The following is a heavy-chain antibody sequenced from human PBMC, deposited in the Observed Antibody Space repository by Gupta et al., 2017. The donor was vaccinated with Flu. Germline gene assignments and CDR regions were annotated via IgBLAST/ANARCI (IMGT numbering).Heavy chain of an antibody. CDR3: ARIRRYSYGYKDNYYYYGMDV. V-gene: IGHV2-26*01. CDR1: GFSLRNARMG. J-gene: IGHJ6*02. CDR2: IFSNDEK. Sequence: QVTLKESGPVLVKPTETLTLTCTVPGFSLRNARMGVSWIRQPPGKALEWLAHIFSNDEKSYSTSLKSRLTISKDTSKSQVVLTMTNMDPVDTATYYCARIRRYSYGYKDNYYYYGMDVWGQGTTVTVSS. D-gene: IGHD5-18*01.